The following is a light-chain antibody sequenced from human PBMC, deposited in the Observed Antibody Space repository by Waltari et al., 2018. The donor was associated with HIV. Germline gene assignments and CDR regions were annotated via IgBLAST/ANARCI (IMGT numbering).Light chain of an antibody. CDR1: SSDVGGYSL. J-gene: IGLJ1*01. V-gene: IGLV2-23*01. Sequence: QSALTQPASVSGSPGQSITISCIGTSSDVGGYSLVSWCQHHPGKAPQLLIFEDTERPSGVSNRFSASKSGTTASLTISGLLAEDAADYYCCSYGGFTTYVFGSGTKVTVL. CDR2: EDT. CDR3: CSYGGFTTYV.